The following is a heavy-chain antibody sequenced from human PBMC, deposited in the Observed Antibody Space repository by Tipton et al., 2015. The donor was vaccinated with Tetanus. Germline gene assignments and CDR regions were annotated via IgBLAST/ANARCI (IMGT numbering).Heavy chain of an antibody. CDR3: ARDGGERGYSGYARLYYFDY. J-gene: IGHJ4*02. D-gene: IGHD5-12*01. CDR1: GFTFSDYY. CDR2: ISSSGSTI. V-gene: IGHV3-11*01. Sequence: SLRLSCAASGFTFSDYYMSWIRQAPGKGLEWVSYISSSGSTIYYADSVKGRFTISRDNAKNSLYLQMNSLRAEDTAVYYCARDGGERGYSGYARLYYFDYWGQGTLVTVSS.